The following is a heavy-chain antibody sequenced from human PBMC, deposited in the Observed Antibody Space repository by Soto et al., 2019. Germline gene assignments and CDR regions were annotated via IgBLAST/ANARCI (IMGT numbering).Heavy chain of an antibody. Sequence: PSETLSLTCAVYGGSFSGYYWNWIRQPPGKGLEWIGEINHSGSTNYNPSLKSRVTISVDTSKNQFSLKLSSVTAADTAVYYCARGPTPYCGGDCYEWWFDPWGQGTLVTVSS. CDR1: GGSFSGYY. V-gene: IGHV4-34*01. J-gene: IGHJ5*02. CDR3: ARGPTPYCGGDCYEWWFDP. CDR2: INHSGST. D-gene: IGHD2-21*02.